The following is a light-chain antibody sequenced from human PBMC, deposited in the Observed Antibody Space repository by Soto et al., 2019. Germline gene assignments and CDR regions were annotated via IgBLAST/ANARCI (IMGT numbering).Light chain of an antibody. CDR2: CAS. CDR1: QSVSSSY. V-gene: IGKV3-20*01. J-gene: IGKJ5*01. CDR3: QQYRSSPPVT. Sequence: EIVLTQSPGTLSLSPGERATLSCRASQSVSSSYFAWYQQKPGQAPRLLIYCASGRATGIPDRFSGSESGTDFTLTINRLKPQDFTVYSGQQYRSSPPVTFGQGKRLEIK.